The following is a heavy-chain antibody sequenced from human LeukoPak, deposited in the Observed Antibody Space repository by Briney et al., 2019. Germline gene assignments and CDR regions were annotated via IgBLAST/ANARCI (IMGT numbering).Heavy chain of an antibody. CDR1: GGTFSSYS. J-gene: IGHJ5*02. D-gene: IGHD3-10*01. V-gene: IGHV1-69*05. CDR2: IIPISGTA. Sequence: SVNLSCKASGGTFSSYSMSWVRQAPGQGLEWMGRIIPISGTANYAQKFQGRVTITTDESTSTAYMELSSLRSEDTAVYYCARDKVRGSWFDPWGQGTLVTVSS. CDR3: ARDKVRGSWFDP.